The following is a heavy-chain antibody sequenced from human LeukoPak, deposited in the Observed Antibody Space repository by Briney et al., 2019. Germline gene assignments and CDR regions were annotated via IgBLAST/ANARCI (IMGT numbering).Heavy chain of an antibody. J-gene: IGHJ3*02. V-gene: IGHV1-69*04. CDR1: GGTFSSYA. D-gene: IGHD3-10*01. CDR3: ARVGITMVWGTRPGYAFDI. CDR2: IIPILGIA. Sequence: SVKVSCKASGGTFSSYAISWVRQAPGQGLEWMGRIIPILGIANYAQKFQGRVTITADKSTSTAYMELSSLRSEDTAVYYCARVGITMVWGTRPGYAFDIWGQGTMVTVSS.